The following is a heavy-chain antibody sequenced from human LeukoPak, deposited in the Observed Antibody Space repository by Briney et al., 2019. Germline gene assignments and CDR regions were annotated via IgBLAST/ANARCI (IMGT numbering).Heavy chain of an antibody. J-gene: IGHJ6*03. V-gene: IGHV4-39*07. CDR3: ARASPYYDILTGYKPYYMDV. D-gene: IGHD3-9*01. CDR1: GGSISSSSYY. CDR2: IYYSGST. Sequence: SETLSLTCTVSGGSISSSSYYWGWIRQPPGKGLEWIGSIYYSGSTYYNPSLKSRVTISVDTSKNQFSLKLSSVTAADTAVYYCARASPYYDILTGYKPYYMDVWGKGTTVTISS.